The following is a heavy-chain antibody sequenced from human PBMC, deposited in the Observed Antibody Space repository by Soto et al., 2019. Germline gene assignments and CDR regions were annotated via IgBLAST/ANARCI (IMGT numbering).Heavy chain of an antibody. CDR1: GGIFSTFG. V-gene: IGHV1-69*02. D-gene: IGHD3-22*01. J-gene: IGHJ4*02. CDR3: ARLRHYYDSSGQKAHFDY. CDR2: IIPILDIS. Sequence: QVQLVQSGAEVKKPGSSVKVSCKTSGGIFSTFGFTWVRLAPGQGLEWMGTIIPILDISNYAQKFQGRLTITADKSTSTAYMDLSSLRSDDTAVYYCARLRHYYDSSGQKAHFDYWGQGTLVTVSS.